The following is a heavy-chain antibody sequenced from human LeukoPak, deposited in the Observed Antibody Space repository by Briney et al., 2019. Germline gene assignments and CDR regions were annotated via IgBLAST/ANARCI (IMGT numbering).Heavy chain of an antibody. Sequence: ASVKVSCKASGYIFTGYYMHWMRQAPGQGLEWMGWINPNSGGTNYAQKFQGRVTMTRDTFISTVYMDLSRLRSDDTAVYYCARVAAEVVGVPGAIGFGWLRRDYYYMDVWGKGTTVTVSS. V-gene: IGHV1-2*02. CDR1: GYIFTGYY. J-gene: IGHJ6*03. CDR3: ARVAAEVVGVPGAIGFGWLRRDYYYMDV. CDR2: INPNSGGT. D-gene: IGHD2-2*02.